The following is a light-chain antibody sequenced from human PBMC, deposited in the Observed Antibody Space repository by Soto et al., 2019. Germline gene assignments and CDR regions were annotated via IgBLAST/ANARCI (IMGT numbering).Light chain of an antibody. CDR2: GVS. Sequence: QSALTQPRSVSGSPGQSVTISCTGTNSDVGGYNYVSWYQQYPGKAPKLMISGVSERPSGVPDRFSGSKSGNTASLTISGLQAEDEADYYCCSYVDTDTWVFGGGTKLTDL. CDR3: CSYVDTDTWV. J-gene: IGLJ3*02. CDR1: NSDVGGYNY. V-gene: IGLV2-11*01.